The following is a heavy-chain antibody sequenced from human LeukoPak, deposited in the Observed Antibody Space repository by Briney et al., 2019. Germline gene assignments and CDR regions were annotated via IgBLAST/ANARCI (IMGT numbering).Heavy chain of an antibody. CDR3: ARDRDSVGGINWFDP. CDR1: GGSISSYY. V-gene: IGHV4-59*01. J-gene: IGHJ5*02. CDR2: IYYSGST. D-gene: IGHD3-10*01. Sequence: SETLSLTCTVSGGSISSYYWSWIRQPPGKGLEWIGYIYYSGSTNYNPSLKSRVTISVDTSKNQFSLKLSSVTAADTAVYYCARDRDSVGGINWFDPWAREPWSPSPQ.